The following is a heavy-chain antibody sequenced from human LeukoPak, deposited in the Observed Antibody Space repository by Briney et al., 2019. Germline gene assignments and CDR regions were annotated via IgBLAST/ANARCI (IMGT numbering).Heavy chain of an antibody. CDR2: INPDTGVT. D-gene: IGHD3-16*01. J-gene: IGHJ4*02. CDR3: ARDGALDY. V-gene: IGHV1-2*02. Sequence: ASVKVSCTASGYTFTDYYMHWVRQAPGQGLEWMGWINPDTGVTNCAQKFQGRITMTRDTSITTAYMELSRLTSDDSAVYYCARDGALDYWGQGTLVTVSS. CDR1: GYTFTDYY.